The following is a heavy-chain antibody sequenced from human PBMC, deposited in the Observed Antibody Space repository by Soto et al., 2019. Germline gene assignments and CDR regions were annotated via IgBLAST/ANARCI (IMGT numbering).Heavy chain of an antibody. J-gene: IGHJ5*02. CDR3: AREADFGVVISNWFDP. CDR1: GFTFSSYW. CDR2: INSDGSST. D-gene: IGHD3-3*01. Sequence: EVQLVESGGGLVQPGGSLRLSCAASGFTFSSYWMHWVRQAPGKGLVWVSRINSDGSSTSYADSVKGRITISRDNAKNTLYLQMNSLRAEDTAVYYCAREADFGVVISNWFDPWGQGTLVTVSS. V-gene: IGHV3-74*01.